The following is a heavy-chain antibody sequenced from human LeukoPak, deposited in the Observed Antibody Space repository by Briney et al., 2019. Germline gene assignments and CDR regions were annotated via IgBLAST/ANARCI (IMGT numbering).Heavy chain of an antibody. CDR1: GYTLTELS. CDR2: FDPEDGET. V-gene: IGHV1-24*01. D-gene: IGHD3-22*01. Sequence: GASVKVSCKVSGYTLTELSMHWVRQAPGKGLEWMGGFDPEDGETIYAQKFQGRVTMTEDTSTDTAYMELSSLRSEDTAVYYCATSFDYDSSGSPCDYWGQGTLVTVSS. CDR3: ATSFDYDSSGSPCDY. J-gene: IGHJ4*02.